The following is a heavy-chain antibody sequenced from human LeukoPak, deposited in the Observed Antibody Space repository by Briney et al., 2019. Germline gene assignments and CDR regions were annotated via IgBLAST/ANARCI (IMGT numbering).Heavy chain of an antibody. CDR1: GFTFSNYD. V-gene: IGHV3-30*02. D-gene: IGHD1-26*01. CDR3: ARNKWELRNYYYYYMDV. Sequence: QPGGSLRLSCTASGFTFSNYDMHWVRQAPGKGLEWVAVIWTDGSNKYYPDSVKGRFTISRDNSKNTLYLQMNSLRAEDTAVYYCARNKWELRNYYYYYMDVWGKGTTVTVSS. CDR2: IWTDGSNK. J-gene: IGHJ6*03.